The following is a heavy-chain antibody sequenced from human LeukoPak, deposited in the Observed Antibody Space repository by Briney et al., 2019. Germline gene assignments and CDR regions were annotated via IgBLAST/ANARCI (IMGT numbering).Heavy chain of an antibody. CDR3: ARGWGLHY. D-gene: IGHD2-21*01. Sequence: SETLSLTCTVSGGSISSYYWSWIRQPPGKGLEWIGYIYYSGSTNYNPSLKSRVTISVDTSKNQFSLKLSSVTAADTAVYFCARGWGLHYWGQGTLVTVSS. CDR1: GGSISSYY. CDR2: IYYSGST. J-gene: IGHJ4*02. V-gene: IGHV4-59*12.